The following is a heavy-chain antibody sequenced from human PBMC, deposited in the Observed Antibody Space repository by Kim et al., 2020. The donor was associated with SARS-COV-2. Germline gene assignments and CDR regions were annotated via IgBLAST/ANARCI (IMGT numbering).Heavy chain of an antibody. CDR2: IKQDGGEK. CDR3: ARDDSGGSYAY. Sequence: GGSLRLSCAASEFTFNNYWMSWVRQAPGKGLEWVANIKQDGGEKYYVDSVKGRFTISRDNAKNSLYLQMNSLGAEDTAVYYCARDDSGGSYAYWGQGTLVTVSS. CDR1: EFTFNNYW. V-gene: IGHV3-7*03. D-gene: IGHD1-26*01. J-gene: IGHJ4*02.